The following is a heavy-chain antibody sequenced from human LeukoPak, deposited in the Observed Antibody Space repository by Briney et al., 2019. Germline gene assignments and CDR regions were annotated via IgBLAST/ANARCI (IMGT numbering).Heavy chain of an antibody. J-gene: IGHJ4*02. Sequence: GGSLRLSCAASGFAFSSYSMNWVRQAPGKGLESFSSISSSSSYIYHADSVKGRFTISRDNAKDSLYLQMTSLRAEDTAVYYCARLRTNYDFWSGYLVYWGQGTLVTVSS. CDR3: ARLRTNYDFWSGYLVY. CDR1: GFAFSSYS. D-gene: IGHD3-3*01. CDR2: ISSSSSYI. V-gene: IGHV3-21*01.